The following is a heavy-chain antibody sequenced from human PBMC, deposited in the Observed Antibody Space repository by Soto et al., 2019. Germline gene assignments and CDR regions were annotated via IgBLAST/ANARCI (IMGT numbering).Heavy chain of an antibody. J-gene: IGHJ4*02. CDR3: ATAFGNSGSYLMQLDY. Sequence: GASVKVSCKVSGYTLTELSMHWVRQAPGKGLEWMGGFDPEDGETIYAQKFQGRVTMTEDTSTDTAYMELSSLRSEDTAVYYCATAFGNSGSYLMQLDYWGQGTLVTVSS. CDR2: FDPEDGET. D-gene: IGHD1-26*01. V-gene: IGHV1-24*01. CDR1: GYTLTELS.